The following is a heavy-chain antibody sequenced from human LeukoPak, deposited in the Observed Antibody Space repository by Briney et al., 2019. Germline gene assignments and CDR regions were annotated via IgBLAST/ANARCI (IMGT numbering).Heavy chain of an antibody. V-gene: IGHV4-4*07. CDR3: AREMGHDLAEFDS. J-gene: IGHJ4*02. CDR2: IYTSGSS. Sequence: PSETLSLTCTVSGGSISSYYWSWIRQPAGKGLEWIGRIYTSGSSNYNPSLKSRVIMSVDTSKNQFSLKLQSVTAADTSFYYCAREMGHDLAEFDSWGQGTLVTVSS. D-gene: IGHD3-3*01. CDR1: GGSISSYY.